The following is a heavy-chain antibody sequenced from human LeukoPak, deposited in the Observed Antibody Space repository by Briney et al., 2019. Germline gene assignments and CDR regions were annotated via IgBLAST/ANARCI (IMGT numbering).Heavy chain of an antibody. CDR1: GYTFTSYG. Sequence: ASVTVSCKASGYTFTSYGISWVRQAPGQGLEWMGWISAYNGNTNYAQKLQGRVTMTTDTSTSTAYMELRSPRSDDMAVYYCARDPLSVVFDYWGQGTLVTVSS. CDR3: ARDPLSVVFDY. V-gene: IGHV1-18*03. J-gene: IGHJ4*02. D-gene: IGHD4-23*01. CDR2: ISAYNGNT.